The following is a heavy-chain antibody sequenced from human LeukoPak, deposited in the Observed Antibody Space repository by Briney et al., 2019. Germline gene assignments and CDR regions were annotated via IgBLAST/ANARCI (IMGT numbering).Heavy chain of an antibody. CDR2: IYSGGST. J-gene: IGHJ6*04. D-gene: IGHD3-10*02. Sequence: GGSLRLSCAASGFTVSGDYMSWVRQAPGKGLEWVSVIYSGGSTYYADSVKGRFTISRDNSKNTLYLQMNSLRAEDTAVYYCAELGITMIGGVWGKGTTVTISS. CDR3: AELGITMIGGV. CDR1: GFTVSGDY. V-gene: IGHV3-53*01.